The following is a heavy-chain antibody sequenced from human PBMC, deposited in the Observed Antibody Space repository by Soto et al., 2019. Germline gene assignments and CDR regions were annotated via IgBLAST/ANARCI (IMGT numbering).Heavy chain of an antibody. J-gene: IGHJ6*02. D-gene: IGHD4-17*01. CDR2: IIPIFGTA. Sequence: QVQLVQSGAEVKKPGSSVKVSCKASGGTFSSYAISWVRQAPGQGLEWMGGIIPIFGTANYAQKFQGRVTITADKSTSTAYMELSSLSSEDTAVYYCARSLYGDYVLNYYYGMDVWGQGTTVTVSS. V-gene: IGHV1-69*06. CDR1: GGTFSSYA. CDR3: ARSLYGDYVLNYYYGMDV.